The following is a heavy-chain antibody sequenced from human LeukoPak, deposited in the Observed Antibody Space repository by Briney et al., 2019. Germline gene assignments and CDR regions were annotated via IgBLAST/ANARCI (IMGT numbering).Heavy chain of an antibody. D-gene: IGHD5-24*01. CDR1: GFTFSSYW. V-gene: IGHV3-21*01. Sequence: GGSLRLSCAASGFTFSSYWMHWVRQAPGKGLEWVSSISSSSSYIYYADSVKGRFTISRDNAKNSLYLQMNSLRAEDTAVYYCARATDGYNAEGDYWGQGTLVTVSS. CDR3: ARATDGYNAEGDY. CDR2: ISSSSSYI. J-gene: IGHJ4*02.